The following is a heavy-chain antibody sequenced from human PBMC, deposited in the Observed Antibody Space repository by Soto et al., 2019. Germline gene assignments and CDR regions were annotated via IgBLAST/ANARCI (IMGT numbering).Heavy chain of an antibody. Sequence: PGGSLRLSCAASVFPFSSYAMSWVRQAPGKGLEWVSAISGSGGSTYYADSVKGRFTISRDNSKNTLYLQMNSLRAEDTAVYYCAKVRGAAAVSYFDYWGQGTLVTVSS. V-gene: IGHV3-23*01. D-gene: IGHD6-13*01. CDR1: VFPFSSYA. J-gene: IGHJ4*02. CDR2: ISGSGGST. CDR3: AKVRGAAAVSYFDY.